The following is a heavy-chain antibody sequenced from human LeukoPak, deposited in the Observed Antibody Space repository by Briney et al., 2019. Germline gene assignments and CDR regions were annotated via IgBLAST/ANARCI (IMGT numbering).Heavy chain of an antibody. CDR1: GFTFSTYW. CDR2: IKEDGSEK. D-gene: IGHD2-21*02. Sequence: GGSLRLSCAASGFTFSTYWMSWVRQAPGKGLEWVANIKEDGSEKYYVDSVKGRFTISRDNAKNSLNLQMTSLRADDTAVYYCARGPRSKGGDWGDFDYWGQGTLVTVSS. V-gene: IGHV3-7*01. J-gene: IGHJ4*02. CDR3: ARGPRSKGGDWGDFDY.